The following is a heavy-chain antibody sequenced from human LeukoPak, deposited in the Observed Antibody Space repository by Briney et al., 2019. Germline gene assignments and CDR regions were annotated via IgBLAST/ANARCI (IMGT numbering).Heavy chain of an antibody. D-gene: IGHD2-15*01. J-gene: IGHJ4*02. Sequence: TGGSLRLSCAASGFTFDDYAMHWVRQAPVKGLEWVSGISWNSGSIGYADSVKGRFTISRDNAKNSLYLQMNSLRAEDTALYYCAKSRGSVVVAAIYYWGQGTLVTVSS. CDR1: GFTFDDYA. CDR3: AKSRGSVVVAAIYY. CDR2: ISWNSGSI. V-gene: IGHV3-9*01.